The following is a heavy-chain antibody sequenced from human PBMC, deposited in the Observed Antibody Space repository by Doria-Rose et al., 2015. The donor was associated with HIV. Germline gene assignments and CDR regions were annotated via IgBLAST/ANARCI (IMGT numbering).Heavy chain of an antibody. CDR1: GVSLSSPGMG. D-gene: IGHD6-13*01. V-gene: IGHV2-26*01. CDR3: ARIKSSRWYHKYYFDF. CDR2: IFSDDER. Sequence: VILKESGPVLVKPTETLTLACTVSGVSLSSPGMGGSWIRQPPGKALEWLANIFSDDERSYKTSLKSRLTISRGTSKSQVVLTMTDMDPVDTATYYCARIKSSRWYHKYYFDFWGQGTLVIVSA. J-gene: IGHJ4*02.